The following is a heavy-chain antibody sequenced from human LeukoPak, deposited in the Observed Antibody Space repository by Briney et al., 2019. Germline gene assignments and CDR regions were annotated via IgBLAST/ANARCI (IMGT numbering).Heavy chain of an antibody. V-gene: IGHV3-30*03. D-gene: IGHD3-22*01. J-gene: IGHJ4*02. CDR3: ARSSGYPFFDY. Sequence: GGSVRLSCAASGCTFSGYGMHWVRQAPGKGLEWVAVISYDGSNKYYADSVKGRFTSSRDNAKNSVYLQMNSLRAEDTAVYYCARSSGYPFFDYWGQGTLVTVSS. CDR2: ISYDGSNK. CDR1: GCTFSGYG.